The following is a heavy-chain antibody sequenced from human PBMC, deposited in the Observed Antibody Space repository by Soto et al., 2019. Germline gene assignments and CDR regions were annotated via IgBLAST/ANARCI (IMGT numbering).Heavy chain of an antibody. CDR2: ISGSGGST. CDR1: GHTFQNYA. V-gene: IGHV3-23*01. Sequence: EVQLLESGGGSVQPGGSLRLSCVASGHTFQNYAMTWVRQAPGKGLGWVSGISGSGGSTYYADSVRGRFTISRDDSKNTRYLQMSSLRAEDTAVYYGAKVPRVMGVVPAALKWGQGTLVTVSS. J-gene: IGHJ4*02. CDR3: AKVPRVMGVVPAALK. D-gene: IGHD2-2*01.